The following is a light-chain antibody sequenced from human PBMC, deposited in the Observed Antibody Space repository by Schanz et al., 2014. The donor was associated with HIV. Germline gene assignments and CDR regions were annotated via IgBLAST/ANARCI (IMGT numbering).Light chain of an antibody. Sequence: QSVLTQPPSVSGAPGQRVTISCTGSSSNIGAGYDVHWYQQLPGTAPKLLIYGNSNRPSGVPDRFSGSKSGTSASLAISGLRSEDEADYYCAAWDDSLRVVFGGGTKLTVL. J-gene: IGLJ2*01. CDR1: SSNIGAGYD. CDR3: AAWDDSLRVV. V-gene: IGLV1-40*01. CDR2: GNS.